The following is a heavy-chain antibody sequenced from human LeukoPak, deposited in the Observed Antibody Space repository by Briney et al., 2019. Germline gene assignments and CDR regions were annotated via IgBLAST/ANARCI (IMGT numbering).Heavy chain of an antibody. D-gene: IGHD5-18*01. V-gene: IGHV3-30*04. Sequence: GGSLRLSCAAPGSTFSSYAMHWFPQAPGKGLEWVAVISYDGSNKYYADSVKGRFTISRDNSKNTLYLQMNSLRAEDTAVYYCARGKTGYSYGCNYWGQGTLVTVSS. J-gene: IGHJ4*02. CDR3: ARGKTGYSYGCNY. CDR1: GSTFSSYA. CDR2: ISYDGSNK.